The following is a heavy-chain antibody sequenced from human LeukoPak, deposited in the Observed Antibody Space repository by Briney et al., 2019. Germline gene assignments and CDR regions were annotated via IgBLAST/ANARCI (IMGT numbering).Heavy chain of an antibody. Sequence: GGSLRLSCAASGFGFSDYYMSWIRQAPGKGLEWVSYISRSGSTIHYADSVKGRFTISRDNAKNSLYLQMNSLRAEDTAVYYCAREGDGDFAINMWGQRTTVIVSS. D-gene: IGHD4-17*01. CDR3: AREGDGDFAINM. J-gene: IGHJ3*02. CDR2: ISRSGSTI. V-gene: IGHV3-11*01. CDR1: GFGFSDYY.